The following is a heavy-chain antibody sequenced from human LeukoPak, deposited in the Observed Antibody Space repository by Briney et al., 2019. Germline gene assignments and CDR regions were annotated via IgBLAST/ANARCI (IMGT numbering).Heavy chain of an antibody. V-gene: IGHV3-30-3*01. CDR2: ISYDGSNK. Sequence: PGGSLRLSCAASGFTFSSYAMHWVRQAPGKGLEWVAVISYDGSNKYYADSVKGRFTISRDNSKNTLYLQMNSLRAEDTAVYYCARDLGKWLLRRTSHGTGYWGQGTLVTVSS. J-gene: IGHJ4*02. CDR1: GFTFSSYA. D-gene: IGHD3-22*01. CDR3: ARDLGKWLLRRTSHGTGY.